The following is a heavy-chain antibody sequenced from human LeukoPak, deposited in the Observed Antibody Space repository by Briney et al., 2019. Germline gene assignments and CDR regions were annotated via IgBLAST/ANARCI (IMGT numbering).Heavy chain of an antibody. CDR1: GYTFTGYY. J-gene: IGHJ4*02. Sequence: GASVKVSCKASGYTFTGYYMHWVRQAPGQGLEWMGWINPNSGGTNYAQKFQGRVTMTRDTSISTAYMELSRLRSDDTAVYYCARGLYLSPTERSLPHPDSSSWYYFDYWGQGTLVTVSS. CDR2: INPNSGGT. D-gene: IGHD6-13*01. V-gene: IGHV1-2*02. CDR3: ARGLYLSPTERSLPHPDSSSWYYFDY.